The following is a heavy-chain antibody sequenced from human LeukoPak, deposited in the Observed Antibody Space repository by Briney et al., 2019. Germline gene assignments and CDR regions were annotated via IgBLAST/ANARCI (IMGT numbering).Heavy chain of an antibody. Sequence: SETLSLTCTVSGGSISSYYWSWIRQPPGKGLEWIGYIYYSGSTNYNPSLKSRVTISVDTSKNQFSLKLSSVTAADTAVYYCARAPYSNYYFDYRGQGTLVTVSS. CDR2: IYYSGST. J-gene: IGHJ4*02. D-gene: IGHD4-11*01. CDR1: GGSISSYY. V-gene: IGHV4-59*01. CDR3: ARAPYSNYYFDY.